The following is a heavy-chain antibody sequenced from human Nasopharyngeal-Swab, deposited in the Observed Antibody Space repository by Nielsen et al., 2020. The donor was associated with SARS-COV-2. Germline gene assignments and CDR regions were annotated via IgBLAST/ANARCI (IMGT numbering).Heavy chain of an antibody. CDR3: ATTAGY. CDR1: GGSIAGSTYY. CDR2: IYYSGST. J-gene: IGHJ4*02. Sequence: SETLSLTCTVSGGSIAGSTYYWGWVRQFPGKGLEWIGSIYYSGSTYYNPSLTSRVTISVDTSKNKFSLKLSSVTASDTAVYYCATTAGYWGQGTLVTVSS. V-gene: IGHV4-39*01.